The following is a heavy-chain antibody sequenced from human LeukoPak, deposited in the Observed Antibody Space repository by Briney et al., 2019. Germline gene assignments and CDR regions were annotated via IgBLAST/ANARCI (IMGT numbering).Heavy chain of an antibody. V-gene: IGHV3-66*02. D-gene: IGHD1-14*01. Sequence: PGGSLRLSCVAAGFTVSRNVMSWVRHDPGEGLEGVSLIYRDDRAFYSDAVKGRFTISRNNSKNTLFLQMSSLKPEDTAIYYCARDLAGFQEPRYYYYMDVWGKGTTVTVSS. CDR3: ARDLAGFQEPRYYYYMDV. J-gene: IGHJ6*03. CDR1: GFTVSRNV. CDR2: IYRDDRA.